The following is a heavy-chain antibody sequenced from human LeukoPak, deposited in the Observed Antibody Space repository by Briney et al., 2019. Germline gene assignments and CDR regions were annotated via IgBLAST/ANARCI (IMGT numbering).Heavy chain of an antibody. J-gene: IGHJ6*03. Sequence: PSQTLSLTCTVSGGSISSGDYYWSWIRQPPGKGLEWIGRIYTSGSTNYNPSLKSRVTMAVDTSKNQFSLKLSSVTAADTAVYYCARVGGYYYYYMDAXXXGXXXTVSS. D-gene: IGHD3-16*01. CDR2: IYTSGST. CDR1: GGSISSGDYY. V-gene: IGHV4-61*02. CDR3: ARVGGYYYYYMDA.